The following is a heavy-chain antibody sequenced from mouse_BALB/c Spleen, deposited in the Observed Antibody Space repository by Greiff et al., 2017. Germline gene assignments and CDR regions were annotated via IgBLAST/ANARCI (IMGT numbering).Heavy chain of an antibody. CDR1: GFSLTSYG. V-gene: IGHV2-4-1*01. CDR3: ARLGHLYFDY. CDR2: IWSGGST. J-gene: IGHJ2*01. D-gene: IGHD3-3*01. Sequence: VKLVESGPGLVQPSQSLSITCTVSGFSLTSYGVHWVRQSPGKGLEWLGVIWSGGSTDYNAAFISRLSISKDNSKSQVFFKMNSLQADDTAIYYCARLGHLYFDYWGQGTTLTVSS.